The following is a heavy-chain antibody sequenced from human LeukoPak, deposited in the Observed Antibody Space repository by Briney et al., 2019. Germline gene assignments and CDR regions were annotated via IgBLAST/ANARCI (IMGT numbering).Heavy chain of an antibody. D-gene: IGHD3-22*01. CDR1: GFNFDSFY. J-gene: IGHJ4*02. V-gene: IGHV3-11*04. CDR2: ISSSGPVP. CDR3: GRSLIVPSGDY. Sequence: KPGGSLRLSCAASGFNFDSFYMGCLRHAPGERLDYIAFISSSGPVPYHAEPVKARLTISNVNAKNPASVQINSLSTHDTAVQYCGRSLIVPSGDYWGQGTLVTVPS.